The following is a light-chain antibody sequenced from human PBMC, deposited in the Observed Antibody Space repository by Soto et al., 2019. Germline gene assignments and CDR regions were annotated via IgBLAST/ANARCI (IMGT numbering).Light chain of an antibody. J-gene: IGLJ3*02. CDR2: EVS. Sequence: QSALTQPASVSGSPGQSMTISCTRSSSHVGNDNYVSWYQQHPGKAPKLMIYEVSNRPSGVSNRFSGSKSGNTASLTISGIQGEDEDDYYCSSYTGSNTGVFGGGTKLTVL. V-gene: IGLV2-14*01. CDR1: SSHVGNDNY. CDR3: SSYTGSNTGV.